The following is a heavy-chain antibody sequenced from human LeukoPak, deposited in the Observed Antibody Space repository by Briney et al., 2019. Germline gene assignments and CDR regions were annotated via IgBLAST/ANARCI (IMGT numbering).Heavy chain of an antibody. Sequence: SETLSLTCAVSGGSLSSSKYYWGWGRQPPRKGLEWIGRIYYSGSTYYNPAPKSRVTISVDTSKNQFSLKLSSVTAADTAVYYCARAPYYYDSSGSRKGWWVYYYYYYMDVWGKGTTVTVSS. CDR3: ARAPYYYDSSGSRKGWWVYYYYYYMDV. CDR1: GGSLSSSKYY. CDR2: IYYSGST. V-gene: IGHV4-39*07. D-gene: IGHD3-22*01. J-gene: IGHJ6*03.